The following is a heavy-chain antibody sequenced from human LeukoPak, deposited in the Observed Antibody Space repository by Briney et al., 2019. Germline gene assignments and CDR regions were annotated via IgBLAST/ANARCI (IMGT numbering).Heavy chain of an antibody. CDR3: AKDSGAPRYDSSGYCFDY. J-gene: IGHJ4*02. V-gene: IGHV3-33*06. CDR1: GFTFSSYG. CDR2: IWYDGSNK. D-gene: IGHD3-22*01. Sequence: PGGSLRLSCAASGFTFSSYGMHWVRQAPGKGQEWVAVIWYDGSNKYYADSVKGRFTISRDNSKNTLYLQMNSLRAEDTAVYYCAKDSGAPRYDSSGYCFDYWGQGTLVTVSS.